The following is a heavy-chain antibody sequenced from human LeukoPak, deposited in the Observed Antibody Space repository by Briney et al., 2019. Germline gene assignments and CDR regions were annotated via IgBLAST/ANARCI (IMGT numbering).Heavy chain of an antibody. CDR2: ISYDGSNK. CDR3: ARDGPLVLWFGDPPFDY. J-gene: IGHJ4*02. Sequence: PGGSLRLSCAASGFTFSSYGMHWVRQAPGKGLEWVAVISYDGSNKYYADSVKGRFTISRDNSKNTLYLQMNSLRAEDTAVYYCARDGPLVLWFGDPPFDYWGQGTLVTVSS. D-gene: IGHD3-10*01. CDR1: GFTFSSYG. V-gene: IGHV3-33*05.